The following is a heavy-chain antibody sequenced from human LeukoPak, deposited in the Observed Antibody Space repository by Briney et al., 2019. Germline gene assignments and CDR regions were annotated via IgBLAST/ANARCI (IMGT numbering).Heavy chain of an antibody. D-gene: IGHD3-10*01. J-gene: IGHJ5*02. CDR2: IYPGDSDT. CDR3: ARHGITMVRGVISGYGSWFDP. CDR1: GYSFTSYW. Sequence: GESLKISCKGSGYSFTSYWIGWVRQMPGKGLEWMGVIYPGDSDTRYSPSFQGQVTISADKSISTAYLQWSSLKASDTAMYYCARHGITMVRGVISGYGSWFDPWGQGTLVTVSS. V-gene: IGHV5-51*01.